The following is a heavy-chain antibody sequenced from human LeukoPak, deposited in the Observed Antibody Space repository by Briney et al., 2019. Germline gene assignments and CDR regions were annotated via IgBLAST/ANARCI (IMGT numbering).Heavy chain of an antibody. CDR2: VNWNGGST. CDR1: GFTFDEFG. J-gene: IGHJ6*02. CDR3: VRGSGFYSYYGLDV. Sequence: PGGSLRLSCAASGFTFDEFGMSWVRQVPGKGLEWVSTVNWNGGSTGYADSVKGRFTISRDNAKNSLYLQMISLRVEDTAFYHCVRGSGFYSYYGLDVWGQGTTVTVSS. V-gene: IGHV3-20*01.